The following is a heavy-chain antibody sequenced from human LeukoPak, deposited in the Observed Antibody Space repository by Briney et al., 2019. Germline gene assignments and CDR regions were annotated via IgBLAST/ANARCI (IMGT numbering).Heavy chain of an antibody. V-gene: IGHV3-30*18. J-gene: IGHJ4*02. CDR1: RFTFRSYV. Sequence: GGSLRLSCAASRFTFRSYVMHWVRQAPGKGLEWVASISSDGSNKYYLDSVEGRFTISRDNSKNTLYLQMNSLRAEDTAVYYCAKSADTAMVIGYWGQGTLVTVSS. D-gene: IGHD5-18*01. CDR3: AKSADTAMVIGY. CDR2: ISSDGSNK.